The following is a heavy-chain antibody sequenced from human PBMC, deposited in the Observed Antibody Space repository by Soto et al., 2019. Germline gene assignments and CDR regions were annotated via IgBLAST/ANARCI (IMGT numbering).Heavy chain of an antibody. CDR2: INPSGGST. V-gene: IGHV1-46*01. Sequence: GASVKVSCKASGYTFTSYYMHWVRQAPGQGLEWMGIINPSGGSTSYAQKFQGRVTMTRDTSTSTVYMELSSLRSEDTAVYYCARIGGSAAGNYYYYGMDVWGQGTTVTVSS. CDR1: GYTFTSYY. CDR3: ARIGGSAAGNYYYYGMDV. J-gene: IGHJ6*02. D-gene: IGHD6-13*01.